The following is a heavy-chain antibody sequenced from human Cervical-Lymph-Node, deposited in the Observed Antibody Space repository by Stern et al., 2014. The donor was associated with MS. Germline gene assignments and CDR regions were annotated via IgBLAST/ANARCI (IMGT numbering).Heavy chain of an antibody. V-gene: IGHV3-11*01. J-gene: IGHJ4*02. D-gene: IGHD5-18*01. Sequence: QVQLVESGGGLVKPGGSLRLSCAASGFPFSGCYMTLIRQAPGQGLEWFSYITSGISVYYADSVKGQFTLSSDNAKYPPSLPLSSLSAEDTAVYYCATYGYNYGNGFDYWGQGTLVTVSS. CDR1: GFPFSGCY. CDR3: ATYGYNYGNGFDY. CDR2: ITSGISV.